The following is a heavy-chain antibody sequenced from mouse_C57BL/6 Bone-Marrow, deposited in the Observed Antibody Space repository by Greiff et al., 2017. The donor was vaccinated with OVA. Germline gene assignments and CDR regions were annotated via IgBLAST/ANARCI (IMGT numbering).Heavy chain of an antibody. CDR3: TTKGGWFAY. J-gene: IGHJ3*01. CDR1: GFNIKDDY. V-gene: IGHV14-4*01. CDR2: IDPENGDT. Sequence: VQLQQSGAELVRPGASVKLSCTASGFNIKDDYMHWVKQRPEQGLEWIGWIDPENGDTEYASKFQGKATITADTSSNTAYLQISSLTSEDTAVYYCTTKGGWFAYWGQGTLVTVSA.